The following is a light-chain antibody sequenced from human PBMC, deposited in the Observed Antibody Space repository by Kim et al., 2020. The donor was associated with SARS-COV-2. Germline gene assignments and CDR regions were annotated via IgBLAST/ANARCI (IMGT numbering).Light chain of an antibody. V-gene: IGLV1-44*01. CDR1: SSNIRINT. Sequence: QSVLTQPPSASGTPGQRFTISCSGNSSNIRINTVDWYQQLPGTAPKLLIYSNDQRPSGVPDRFSGSKSGTSAISGLQSEDEAYYYCAAWDDSLNGWVFGAGTQLTVL. J-gene: IGLJ3*02. CDR3: AAWDDSLNGWV. CDR2: SND.